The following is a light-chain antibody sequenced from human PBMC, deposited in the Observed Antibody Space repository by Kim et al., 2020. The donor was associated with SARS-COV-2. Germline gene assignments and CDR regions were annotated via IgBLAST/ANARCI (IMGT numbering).Light chain of an antibody. Sequence: QFVLTQPPSASGSPGQSVTISCTGTSSDVGGYNYVSWYQQHPGKAPKLMIYEVTKRPSGVPDRFSGSKSGNTASLTVSGLQAEDEADYYCSSYGGSNNLVFGGGTQLTVL. J-gene: IGLJ2*01. V-gene: IGLV2-8*01. CDR1: SSDVGGYNY. CDR2: EVT. CDR3: SSYGGSNNLV.